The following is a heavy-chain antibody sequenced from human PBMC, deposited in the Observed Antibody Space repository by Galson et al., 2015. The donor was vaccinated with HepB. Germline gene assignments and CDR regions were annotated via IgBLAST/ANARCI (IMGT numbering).Heavy chain of an antibody. CDR1: GYTFTGHY. Sequence: SVKVSCKASGYTFTGHYMHWVRQAPGQGFEWMGWVNPKSGGTYFAQKFQGRVTLTRDTSSSTVYMELSRMRSDDTAVYYCARDLGTTRGFDYWGQGTLVTI. D-gene: IGHD1/OR15-1a*01. CDR3: ARDLGTTRGFDY. CDR2: VNPKSGGT. J-gene: IGHJ4*02. V-gene: IGHV1-2*02.